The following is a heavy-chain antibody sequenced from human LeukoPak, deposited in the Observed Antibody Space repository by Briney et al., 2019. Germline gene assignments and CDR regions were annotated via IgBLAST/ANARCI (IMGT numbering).Heavy chain of an antibody. D-gene: IGHD3-22*01. CDR3: ASTGPDISGQYQAY. V-gene: IGHV4-34*01. J-gene: IGHJ4*02. CDR1: GGSFSGYY. CDR2: INHSGST. Sequence: SETLSLTCAVYGGSFSGYYWSWIRQPPGKGLEWIGEINHSGSTNYNPSLKSRVTISVDTSKNQFSLKLSSVTAADTAVYFCASTGPDISGQYQAYWGQGNLVIVSS.